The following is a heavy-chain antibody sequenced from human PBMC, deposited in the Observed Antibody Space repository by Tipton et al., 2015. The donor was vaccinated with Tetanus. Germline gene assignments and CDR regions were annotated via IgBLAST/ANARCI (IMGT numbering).Heavy chain of an antibody. Sequence: QLVQSGAEVKKPGASVKVSCKASGYTFTGQYMYWVRQAPGQGLEWMGWIDPNSGGTVYAQKFQGRVTMTRDTSLSTAYMELSRLRSDDTAVYYCARDRGDYIYYGMDVWGPGTTVTVSS. CDR3: ARDRGDYIYYGMDV. J-gene: IGHJ6*02. V-gene: IGHV1-2*02. CDR2: IDPNSGGT. D-gene: IGHD3-22*01. CDR1: GYTFTGQY.